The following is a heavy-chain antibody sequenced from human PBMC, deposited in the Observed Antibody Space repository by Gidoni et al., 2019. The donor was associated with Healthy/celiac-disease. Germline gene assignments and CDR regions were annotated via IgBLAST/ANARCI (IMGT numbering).Heavy chain of an antibody. Sequence: VESGGGLVQPGGSLRLSCAASGFTFSSYWMSWVRQAPGKGLEWVANIKQDGSEKYYVDSVKGRFTISRDNAKNSPYLQMNSLRAEDTAVYYCARALYYDILTGYYLDYWGQGTLVTVSS. D-gene: IGHD3-9*01. CDR2: IKQDGSEK. CDR3: ARALYYDILTGYYLDY. V-gene: IGHV3-7*05. CDR1: GFTFSSYW. J-gene: IGHJ4*02.